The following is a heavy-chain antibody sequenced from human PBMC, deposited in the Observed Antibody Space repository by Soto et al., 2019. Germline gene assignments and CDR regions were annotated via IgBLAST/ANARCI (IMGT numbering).Heavy chain of an antibody. CDR3: VRAGTGYQLDY. D-gene: IGHD3-9*01. CDR1: GFTFSDHY. V-gene: IGHV3-72*01. J-gene: IGHJ4*02. CDR2: IRNKANSYTA. Sequence: SLRQSSQASGFTFSDHYLDWFRHASGKGLEWVCRIRNKANSYTAEYAASVKGRFTISRDDSKNSLYLQMNSLKSEDTALYYCVRAGTGYQLDYWGQGT.